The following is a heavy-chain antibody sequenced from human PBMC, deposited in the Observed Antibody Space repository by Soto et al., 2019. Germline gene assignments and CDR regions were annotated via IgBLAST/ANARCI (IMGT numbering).Heavy chain of an antibody. D-gene: IGHD1-7*01. CDR3: ARTGITGTTGTDY. CDR1: GASINDFY. Sequence: TLXRTCTVSGASINDFYWSWIRQTPGKGLEWVGFMYYSETTNYNPSLKSRVTISVDTSKNQFSLKLSSVTAADTAVYYCARTGITGTTGTDYWGQGTLVTVSS. J-gene: IGHJ4*02. CDR2: MYYSETT. V-gene: IGHV4-59*12.